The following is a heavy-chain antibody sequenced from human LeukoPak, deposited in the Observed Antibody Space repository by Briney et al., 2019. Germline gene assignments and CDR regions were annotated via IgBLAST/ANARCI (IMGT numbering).Heavy chain of an antibody. CDR1: GGSISSYY. D-gene: IGHD3-10*01. CDR2: MYYNGNS. V-gene: IGHV4-59*08. CDR3: ARQPKLWFGELSPLDYFDY. J-gene: IGHJ4*02. Sequence: PSETLSLTCTVSGGSISSYYWIWIRQPPGKGLEWIGFMYYNGNSKYNPSLKSRVTISVDTSKNQFSLKLSSVTAADTAVYYCARQPKLWFGELSPLDYFDYWGQGTLVTVPS.